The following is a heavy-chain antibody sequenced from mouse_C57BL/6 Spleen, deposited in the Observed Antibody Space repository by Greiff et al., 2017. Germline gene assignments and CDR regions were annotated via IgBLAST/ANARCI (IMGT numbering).Heavy chain of an antibody. J-gene: IGHJ3*01. CDR2: IDPSDSET. V-gene: IGHV1-52*01. CDR3: ARSGYYGSSPWFAY. D-gene: IGHD1-1*01. Sequence: QVQLQQLGAELVRPGSSVKLSCKASGYTFTSYWMHWVKQRPIQGLEWIGNIDPSDSETHYNQKFKDKATLTVDKSSSTAYMQLSSLTSEDSAVYYCARSGYYGSSPWFAYWGQGTLVTVSA. CDR1: GYTFTSYW.